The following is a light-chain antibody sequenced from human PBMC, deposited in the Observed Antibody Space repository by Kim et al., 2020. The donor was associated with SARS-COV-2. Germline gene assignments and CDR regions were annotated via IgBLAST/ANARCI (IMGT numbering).Light chain of an antibody. CDR3: QQDSISPWT. CDR2: DVS. V-gene: IGKV3D-20*01. Sequence: EIVLTQSPATPSLSPGEGATLSCGASQSVSITYLAWYLQNPGLAPRLLIYDVSNSAKGIPDRFSGSGSGTDFTLSISRLEPEDFAVYYCQQDSISPWTFGQGTKVGIK. J-gene: IGKJ1*01. CDR1: QSVSITY.